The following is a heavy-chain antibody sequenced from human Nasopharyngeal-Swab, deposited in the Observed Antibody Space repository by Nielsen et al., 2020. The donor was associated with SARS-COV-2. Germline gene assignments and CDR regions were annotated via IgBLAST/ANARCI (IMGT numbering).Heavy chain of an antibody. CDR3: AKDGSSSPTY. D-gene: IGHD6-13*01. CDR2: IGAGGVNT. Sequence: GESLKISCAASGFTFSNYAMSWVRQAPGKGLGWVSGIGAGGVNTYYTDSVKGRFTISRDNSKNTLYLQMNSLRAEDTAVYYCAKDGSSSPTYWGQGTLVTVSS. V-gene: IGHV3-23*01. CDR1: GFTFSNYA. J-gene: IGHJ4*02.